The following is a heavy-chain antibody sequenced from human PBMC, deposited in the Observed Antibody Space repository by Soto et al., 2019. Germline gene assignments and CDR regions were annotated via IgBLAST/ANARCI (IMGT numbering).Heavy chain of an antibody. CDR1: GGSISSSSYY. CDR3: ARNPYSAPYIVVVASSIVLDAFDI. CDR2: MYYSGTT. V-gene: IGHV4-39*01. J-gene: IGHJ3*02. Sequence: QLQLQESGPGLVKPSETLSLTCTVSGGSISSSSYYWGWIRQPPVKGLEWIGSMYYSGTTFFNPSLKSRVTISVDTSKNQLSLKLSSVTASDTAVYYCARNPYSAPYIVVVASSIVLDAFDIWGQGAMVTVSS. D-gene: IGHD2-2*01.